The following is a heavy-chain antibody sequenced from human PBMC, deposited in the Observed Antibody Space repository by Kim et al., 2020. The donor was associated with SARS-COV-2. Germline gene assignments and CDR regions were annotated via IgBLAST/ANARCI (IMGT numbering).Heavy chain of an antibody. J-gene: IGHJ6*01. D-gene: IGHD3-10*01. CDR1: GFTFSTYG. Sequence: GGSLRLSCAASGFTFSTYGMHWVRQAPGKGLEWVAVISYDGSSKYYGESVKGRFTISRDNPENTLYPQMNSLRPEDTAVYYCVKAVVRGVNYYYYGMDV. CDR3: VKAVVRGVNYYYYGMDV. V-gene: IGHV3-30*18. CDR2: ISYDGSSK.